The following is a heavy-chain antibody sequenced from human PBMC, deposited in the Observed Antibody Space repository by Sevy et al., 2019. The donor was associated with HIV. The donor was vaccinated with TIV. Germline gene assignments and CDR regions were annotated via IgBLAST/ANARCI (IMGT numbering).Heavy chain of an antibody. J-gene: IGHJ4*02. D-gene: IGHD2-2*01. CDR2: ISYDGSNK. CDR1: GFTFSSYG. V-gene: IGHV3-30*18. Sequence: GGSLRLSCAASGFTFSSYGMHWVRQAPGKGLEWVAVISYDGSNKYYADSVKDRFTISRDNSKNTLYLQMNSLRAEDTAVYYCAKGGNEVVPAAMFYWGQGTLVTVSS. CDR3: AKGGNEVVPAAMFY.